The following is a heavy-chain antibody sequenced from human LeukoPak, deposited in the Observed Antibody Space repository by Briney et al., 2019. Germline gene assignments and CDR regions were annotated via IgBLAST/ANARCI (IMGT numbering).Heavy chain of an antibody. CDR1: GFTFSSYA. J-gene: IGHJ4*02. V-gene: IGHV3-23*01. Sequence: SGGSLRLSCAASGFTFSSYAMSWVRQAPGKGLEWVSAISGSGGSTYYADSVKGRFTISRDNSKNTLYLQMNSLRAEDTAVYYCAXAHERYSSSWYVETFDYWGQGTLVTVSS. CDR3: AXAHERYSSSWYVETFDY. D-gene: IGHD6-13*01. CDR2: ISGSGGST.